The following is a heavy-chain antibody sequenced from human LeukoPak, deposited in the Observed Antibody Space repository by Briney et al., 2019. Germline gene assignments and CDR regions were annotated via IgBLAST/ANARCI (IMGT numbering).Heavy chain of an antibody. CDR3: GRVGYSSGWYHIDY. CDR2: INSDGSST. D-gene: IGHD6-19*01. V-gene: IGHV3-74*01. J-gene: IGHJ4*02. CDR1: GFTFSSYW. Sequence: PGGPLRLSCAASGFTFSSYWMHGVRHAPGKGLVGVSRINSDGSSTSYADSVKGRFTISRDNAKNTLYLQMNSLRAEDTAVYYCGRVGYSSGWYHIDYWRQGTMVSVSS.